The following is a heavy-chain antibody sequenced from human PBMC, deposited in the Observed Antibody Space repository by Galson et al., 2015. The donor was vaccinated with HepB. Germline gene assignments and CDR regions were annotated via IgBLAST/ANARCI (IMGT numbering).Heavy chain of an antibody. CDR3: ARGALVGVVGGSLNNWFDP. V-gene: IGHV1-18*01. D-gene: IGHD2-15*01. J-gene: IGHJ5*02. CDR2: ISPDNRET. Sequence: SVKVSCKASGYTFSTYSITWVRQAPGQGLEWMGWISPDNRETDYARNLRGRVTLTTDTFTSTAYMELRTLRSDDTAVYYCARGALVGVVGGSLNNWFDPWGQGTLITVSS. CDR1: GYTFSTYS.